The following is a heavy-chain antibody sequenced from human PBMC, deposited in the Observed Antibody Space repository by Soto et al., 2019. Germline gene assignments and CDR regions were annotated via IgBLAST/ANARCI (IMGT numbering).Heavy chain of an antibody. D-gene: IGHD5-18*01. CDR1: GFTFSSYV. J-gene: IGHJ4*02. V-gene: IGHV3-23*01. Sequence: EVQLLESGGGLVQPGGSLRLSCAASGFTFSSYVMSWVRQAPGKGLEWVSGISGSGGSTYSADSVKGRFTISRDNSKNTLYLQMNSLRAEDTAVYYCAKRGRGYSYGAQADYWGQGTLVTVSS. CDR2: ISGSGGST. CDR3: AKRGRGYSYGAQADY.